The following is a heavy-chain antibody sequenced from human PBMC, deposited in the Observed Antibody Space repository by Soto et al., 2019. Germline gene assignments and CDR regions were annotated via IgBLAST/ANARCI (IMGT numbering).Heavy chain of an antibody. CDR3: ARFRVPI. CDR1: GFTFSSYW. J-gene: IGHJ3*02. CDR2: INIDGSST. V-gene: IGHV3-74*01. D-gene: IGHD3-3*01. Sequence: EVQLVESGGGLVQPGGYLRLSCAASGFTFSSYWMHWVRQAPGEGLVWVARINIDGSSTNYADSVKGRFTISRDNAKNTLYRQMNSLRAEDTDIYYCARFRVPIWGQGTMVTVST.